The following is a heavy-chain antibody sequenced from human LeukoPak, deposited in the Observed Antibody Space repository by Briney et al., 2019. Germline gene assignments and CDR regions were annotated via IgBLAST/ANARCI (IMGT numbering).Heavy chain of an antibody. D-gene: IGHD2-8*01. CDR2: AHYSGST. CDR3: AGENNDSPHY. Sequence: SETLSLTCIVSSGSISSSSFFWSWTRQSPGKGLEWIGSAHYSGSTYYNPSLKSRVTISLDTSKNQFSLTMNSVTAADTAVYFCAGENNDSPHYWGKGTQVTVSS. V-gene: IGHV4-39*07. J-gene: IGHJ4*02. CDR1: SGSISSSSFF.